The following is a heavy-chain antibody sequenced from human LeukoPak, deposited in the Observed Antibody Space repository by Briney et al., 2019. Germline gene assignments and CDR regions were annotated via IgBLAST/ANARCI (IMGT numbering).Heavy chain of an antibody. CDR3: ARATTVTTPFDY. V-gene: IGHV1-18*01. CDR2: ISTYNDNK. CDR1: GYTFTGYG. D-gene: IGHD4-17*01. J-gene: IGHJ4*02. Sequence: ASVKVSCKASGYTFTGYGIIWVRRAPGQGLEWMGWISTYNDNKNYAQKLQGRVTMTTDTSTSTAYMELRSLRSDDTAVYYCARATTVTTPFDYWGQGTPVTVSS.